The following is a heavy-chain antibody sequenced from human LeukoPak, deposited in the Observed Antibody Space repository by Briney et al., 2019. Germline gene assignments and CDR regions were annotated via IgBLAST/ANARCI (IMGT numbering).Heavy chain of an antibody. D-gene: IGHD3-10*01. CDR1: GYTFTSYG. Sequence: GASVKVSCKASGYTFTSYGISWVRQAPGQGLEWMGWISGYNDKPNYAQRLQGQKFQGRVTMTTDTSTTTAYMELRSLRSDDTAVYYCARDSEEGYLDYWGQGTLVTVSS. V-gene: IGHV1-18*01. CDR2: ISGYNDKP. J-gene: IGHJ4*02. CDR3: ARDSEEGYLDY.